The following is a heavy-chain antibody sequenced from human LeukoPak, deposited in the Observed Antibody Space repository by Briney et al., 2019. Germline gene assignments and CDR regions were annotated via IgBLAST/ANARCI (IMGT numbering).Heavy chain of an antibody. Sequence: ASVKVSCKASGGTFSSTTINWVRQAPGQGLEWMGGITPIFRTPNYAQKFQGRVTITAVESMSTAYMELSSLRSEDTAVYYCARGWLAETTVVTPYNYWGQGTLVTVSS. J-gene: IGHJ4*02. D-gene: IGHD2-21*02. CDR3: ARGWLAETTVVTPYNY. V-gene: IGHV1-69*01. CDR2: ITPIFRTP. CDR1: GGTFSSTT.